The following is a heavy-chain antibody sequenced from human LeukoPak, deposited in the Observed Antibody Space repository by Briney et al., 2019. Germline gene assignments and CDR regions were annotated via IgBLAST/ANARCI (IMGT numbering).Heavy chain of an antibody. CDR2: INHSGST. J-gene: IGHJ5*02. CDR1: GGSFGGYY. Sequence: SETLSLTCAVYGGSFGGYYWSWIRQPPGKGLEWIGEINHSGSTNYNPSLKSRVTISVDTSKNQFSLKLSSVTAADTAVYYCARRGYSYGPSLKFDPWGQGSLVTVSS. CDR3: ARRGYSYGPSLKFDP. D-gene: IGHD5-18*01. V-gene: IGHV4-34*01.